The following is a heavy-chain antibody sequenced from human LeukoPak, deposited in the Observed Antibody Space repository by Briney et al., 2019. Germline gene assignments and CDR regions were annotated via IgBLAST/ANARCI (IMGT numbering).Heavy chain of an antibody. CDR2: IDWDDDK. Sequence: SGPALVEPTQTLTLTCTFSGFSLLTSGVSVTWIRQPPGKALEWLARIDWDDDKYYSTSLKTRLTISKDTSKNQVVLTMTNMDPVDTATYYCARILGCSSTADDHGMDVWGQGTTVTVSS. D-gene: IGHD2-2*01. V-gene: IGHV2-70*11. J-gene: IGHJ6*02. CDR1: GFSLLTSGVS. CDR3: ARILGCSSTADDHGMDV.